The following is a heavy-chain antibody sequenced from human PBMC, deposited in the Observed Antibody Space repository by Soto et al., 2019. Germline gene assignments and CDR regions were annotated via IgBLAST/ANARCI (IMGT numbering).Heavy chain of an antibody. J-gene: IGHJ4*02. CDR1: GFTVRTYG. CDR3: TGEVASGY. V-gene: IGHV3-30*03. Sequence: QVQLVESGGGVVQPGRSLSLSCAVSGFTVRTYGMHWVRQAPGKGLEWVAVISRDGGTKYYADSVKGRFTISRDNSRNTLFLEMNSLRSDDMAVYYCTGEVASGYWGQGTLVTVSS. CDR2: ISRDGGTK. D-gene: IGHD2-8*02.